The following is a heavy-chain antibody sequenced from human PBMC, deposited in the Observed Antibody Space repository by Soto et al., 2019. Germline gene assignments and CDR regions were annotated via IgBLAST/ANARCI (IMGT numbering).Heavy chain of an antibody. J-gene: IGHJ4*02. CDR1: GGSISSGGYC. D-gene: IGHD1-26*01. V-gene: IGHV4-31*03. CDR3: ARTGGSLRVFDY. CDR2: IYYSGST. Sequence: SETLSLTCTVSGGSISSGGYCWSWIRQHPGKGLEWIGYIYYSGSTYYNPSLKSRVTISVDTSKNQFSLKLSSVTAADTAVYYCARTGGSLRVFDYWGQGTLVTVSS.